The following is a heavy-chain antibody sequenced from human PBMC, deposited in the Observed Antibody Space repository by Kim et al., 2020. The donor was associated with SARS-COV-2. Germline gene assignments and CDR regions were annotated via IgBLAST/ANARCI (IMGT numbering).Heavy chain of an antibody. CDR1: GGSFSGYY. CDR3: ARGLLRTMRGMDV. Sequence: SETLSLTCAVYGGSFSGYYWSWIRQPPGKGLEWIGEINHSGSTNYNPSLKSRVTISVDTSKNQFSLKLSSVTAADTAVYYCARGLLRTMRGMDVWGQGTTVTVSS. CDR2: INHSGST. V-gene: IGHV4-34*01. J-gene: IGHJ6*02. D-gene: IGHD3-22*01.